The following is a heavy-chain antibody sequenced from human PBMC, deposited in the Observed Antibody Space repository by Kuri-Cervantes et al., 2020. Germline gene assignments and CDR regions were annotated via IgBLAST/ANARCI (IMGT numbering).Heavy chain of an antibody. Sequence: GSLRLSCTVSGGSISSSSYYWSWIRQPPGKGLEWIGYIYYSGSTNYNPSLKSRVTISVDTSKNQFSLKLSSVTAADTAVYYCARGLDYYGSGSSYWHFDLWGRGTLVTVSS. D-gene: IGHD3-10*01. CDR3: ARGLDYYGSGSSYWHFDL. V-gene: IGHV4-61*01. CDR1: GGSISSSSYY. J-gene: IGHJ2*01. CDR2: IYYSGST.